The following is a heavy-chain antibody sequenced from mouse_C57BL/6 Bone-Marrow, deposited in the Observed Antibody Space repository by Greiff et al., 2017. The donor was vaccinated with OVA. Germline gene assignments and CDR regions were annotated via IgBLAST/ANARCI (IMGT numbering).Heavy chain of an antibody. V-gene: IGHV3-6*01. CDR3: ARERGYPAWFAY. Sequence: ESGPGLVKPSQSLSLTCSVTGYSITSGYYWNWIRQFPGNKLEWMGYISYDGSNNYNPSLKNRISITRDTSKNQFFLKLNSVTTEDTATYYCARERGYPAWFAYWGQGTLVTVSA. CDR1: GYSITSGYY. J-gene: IGHJ3*01. CDR2: ISYDGSN. D-gene: IGHD2-2*01.